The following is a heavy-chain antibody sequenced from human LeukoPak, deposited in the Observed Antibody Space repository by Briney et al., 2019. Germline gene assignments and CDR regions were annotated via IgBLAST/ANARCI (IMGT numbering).Heavy chain of an antibody. Sequence: ASVKVSCKTSGYTFTKYDIRWVRQAPGQGLEWIGRINPSDSDTRYAQKFQGRVIMTRDTSTSTVYMELSSLRSEDTALYYCARDQSWNYPPDAFDIWGQGTMVTVSS. CDR2: INPSDSDT. J-gene: IGHJ3*02. CDR3: ARDQSWNYPPDAFDI. CDR1: GYTFTKYD. V-gene: IGHV1-46*01. D-gene: IGHD1-7*01.